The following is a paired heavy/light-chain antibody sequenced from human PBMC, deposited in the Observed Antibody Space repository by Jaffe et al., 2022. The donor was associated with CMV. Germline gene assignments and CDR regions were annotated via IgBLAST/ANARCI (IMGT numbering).Light chain of an antibody. CDR3: QQYYSTPLT. CDR2: WAS. Sequence: DIVMTQSPDSLALSLGERATINCKSSQSVLHSSNNKNYLVWYQQKPGQPPKLLIYWASTRESGVPDRFSGSGSGTDFTLTISSLQAEDVAVYYCQQYYSTPLTFGGGTKVEIK. J-gene: IGKJ4*01. V-gene: IGKV4-1*01. CDR1: QSVLHSSNNKNY.
Heavy chain of an antibody. J-gene: IGHJ4*02. D-gene: IGHD1-26*01. Sequence: EVQLVESGGVVVQPGGSLILSCAASGFTFDDYTMHWVRQAPGKGLEWVSLISWDGRSTYYAGSVRGRFTISRDNSKNSLYLQMNSLRSEDTALYYCAKDKTGDLLHYFDYWGQGALVTVSS. V-gene: IGHV3-43*01. CDR1: GFTFDDYT. CDR3: AKDKTGDLLHYFDY. CDR2: ISWDGRST.